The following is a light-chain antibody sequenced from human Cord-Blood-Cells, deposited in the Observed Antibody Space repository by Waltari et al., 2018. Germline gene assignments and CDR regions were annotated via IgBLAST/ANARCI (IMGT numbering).Light chain of an antibody. CDR3: SSYTSSSSNVV. V-gene: IGLV2-14*03. Sequence: KAPKLMIYDVSNRPSGVSNRFSGSKSGNTASLTISGLQAEDEADYYCSSYTSSSSNVVFGGGTKLTVL. CDR2: DVS. J-gene: IGLJ2*01.